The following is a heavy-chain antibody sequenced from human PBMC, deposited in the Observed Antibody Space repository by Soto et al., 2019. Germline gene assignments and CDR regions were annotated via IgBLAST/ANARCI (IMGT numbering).Heavy chain of an antibody. CDR1: GYTFTSYY. Sequence: VQLVQSGAEVKKPGASVKVSCKASGYTFTSYYMHWVRQAPGQGLEWMGIINPSGGSTSYAQKAQGRVTMTRDTSTSTVYMEVISLRSENTAVYYCAREVGRNWGSMDVRGQGTTVTVSS. J-gene: IGHJ6*02. CDR3: AREVGRNWGSMDV. CDR2: INPSGGST. D-gene: IGHD3-16*01. V-gene: IGHV1-46*01.